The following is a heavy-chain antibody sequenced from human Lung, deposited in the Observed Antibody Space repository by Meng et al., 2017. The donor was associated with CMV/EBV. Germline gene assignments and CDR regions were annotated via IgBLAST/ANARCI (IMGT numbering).Heavy chain of an antibody. CDR3: ARDLSSTHYYGMDV. Sequence: ASGGTFSSHAINWVRRAPGQGLEWMGGIIPIFDTANYAERFQGRVTITTDESTSTAYMELSSLRSEDTAVYYCARDLSSTHYYGMDVWGQGTMVTVSS. D-gene: IGHD5/OR15-5a*01. CDR2: IIPIFDTA. V-gene: IGHV1-69*05. CDR1: GGTFSSHA. J-gene: IGHJ6*02.